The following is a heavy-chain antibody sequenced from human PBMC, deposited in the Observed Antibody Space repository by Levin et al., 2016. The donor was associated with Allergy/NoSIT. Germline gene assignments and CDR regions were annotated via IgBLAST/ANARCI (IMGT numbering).Heavy chain of an antibody. D-gene: IGHD3-16*01. J-gene: IGHJ4*02. CDR3: ARAQRGFGAHDYAY. V-gene: IGHV4-4*02. CDR2: IYNTRSA. Sequence: SETLSLTCAVSGGSISSGNWWSWVRQPPGKGLEWIGEIYNTRSANYNPSLKSRVTISVDKSKNQLSLKLYSVTAADTAVYYCARAQRGFGAHDYAYWGQGTLVTVSS. CDR1: GGSISSGNW.